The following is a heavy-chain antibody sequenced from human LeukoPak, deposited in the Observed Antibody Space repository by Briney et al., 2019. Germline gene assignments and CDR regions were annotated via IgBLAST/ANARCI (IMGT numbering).Heavy chain of an antibody. Sequence: GGSLRLSCAASGFTFSTFAMIWVRQPPGKGLEWVSSIFPSGGEIHYADSVKGRFTISRDNSKNTLYLQMNSLRAEDTAVYYCARGSPMLRGRPFDYWGQGTLVTVSS. CDR1: GFTFSTFA. CDR3: ARGSPMLRGRPFDY. V-gene: IGHV3-23*01. CDR2: IFPSGGEI. D-gene: IGHD3-10*01. J-gene: IGHJ4*02.